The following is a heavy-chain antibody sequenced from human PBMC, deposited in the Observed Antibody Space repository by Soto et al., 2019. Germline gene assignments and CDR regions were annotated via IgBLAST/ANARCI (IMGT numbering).Heavy chain of an antibody. J-gene: IGHJ4*02. Sequence: PSETLSLTCAVYGGSFSGYYWSWIRQPPGKGLEWIGEINHSGSTNYNPSLKSRVTISVDTSKNQFSLKLSSVTAADTAVYYCARAIRGYSGYDFDYWGQGTLVTVSS. V-gene: IGHV4-34*01. CDR2: INHSGST. CDR1: GGSFSGYY. D-gene: IGHD5-12*01. CDR3: ARAIRGYSGYDFDY.